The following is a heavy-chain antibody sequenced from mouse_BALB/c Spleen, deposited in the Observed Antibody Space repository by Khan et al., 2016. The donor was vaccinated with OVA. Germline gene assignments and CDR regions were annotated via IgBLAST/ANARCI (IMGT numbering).Heavy chain of an antibody. CDR2: INTFTGEP. CDR3: ARSPYFSYSVDN. CDR1: GYTFTNYG. Sequence: LVESGPEMKKPGETVKISCKASGYTFTNYGMNWVKQSPGKALKWMGWINTFTGEPSYADDFTGRFAFSLETSASTAYLQINNLKNEDTATYFCARSPYFSYSVDNWGQGTSVTVSS. J-gene: IGHJ4*01. V-gene: IGHV9-3-1*01. D-gene: IGHD2-12*01.